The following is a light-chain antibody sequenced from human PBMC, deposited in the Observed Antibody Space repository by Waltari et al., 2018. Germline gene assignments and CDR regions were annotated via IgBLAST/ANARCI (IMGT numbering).Light chain of an antibody. V-gene: IGLV2-14*01. Sequence: QSALTQPASVSGSPGQSITISCTGTNSDIGYYNYVSWYQQYPGKAPKLMIFDVTRWPSGVSHRFSGSKSGNTASRTISGRQAEDEADYFCAAYTSTNTVIFGGGTKVTVL. CDR1: NSDIGYYNY. J-gene: IGLJ2*01. CDR3: AAYTSTNTVI. CDR2: DVT.